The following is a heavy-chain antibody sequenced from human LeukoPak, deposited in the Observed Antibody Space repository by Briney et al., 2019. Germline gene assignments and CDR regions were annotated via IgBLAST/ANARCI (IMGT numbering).Heavy chain of an antibody. Sequence: TASETLSLTCTVSGGSISSSSYYWGWIRQPPGKGLEWIGSIYYSGSTYYNPSLKSRVTISVDTSKNQFSLKLSSVTAADTAVYYCARRDGDYGDYPPGNYWGQGTLVAVSS. CDR3: ARRDGDYGDYPPGNY. V-gene: IGHV4-39*01. CDR1: GGSISSSSYY. CDR2: IYYSGST. J-gene: IGHJ4*02. D-gene: IGHD4-17*01.